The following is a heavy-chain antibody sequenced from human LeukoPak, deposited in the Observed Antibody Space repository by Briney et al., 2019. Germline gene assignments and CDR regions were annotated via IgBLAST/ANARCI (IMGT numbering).Heavy chain of an antibody. Sequence: GGSLRLSCAASGFTFDDYAMHWVRQAPGKGLEWVSGIGWNSGSIGYADSVKGRFTISRDNAKNSLYLQMNSLRAEDTALYYCAKAIYGYSSSSGFDYWGQGTLVTVSS. CDR2: IGWNSGSI. J-gene: IGHJ4*02. CDR3: AKAIYGYSSSSGFDY. CDR1: GFTFDDYA. V-gene: IGHV3-9*01. D-gene: IGHD6-6*01.